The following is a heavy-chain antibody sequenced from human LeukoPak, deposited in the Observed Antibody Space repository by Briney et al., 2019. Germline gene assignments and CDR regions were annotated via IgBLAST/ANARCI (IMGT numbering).Heavy chain of an antibody. CDR1: GGSISRYY. J-gene: IGHJ4*02. CDR3: ARHTGDYVPDY. V-gene: IGHV4-59*08. D-gene: IGHD4-17*01. Sequence: PSETLSLTCTVSGGSISRYYWNWIRQPPGKGLEWIGYIYYSGSTNYNPSLKSRVTISVDTSKNQFSLKLSSVTAADTAVYYCARHTGDYVPDYWGQGTLVTVSS. CDR2: IYYSGST.